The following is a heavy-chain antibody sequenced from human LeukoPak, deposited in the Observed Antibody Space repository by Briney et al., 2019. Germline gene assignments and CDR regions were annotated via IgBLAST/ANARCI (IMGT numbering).Heavy chain of an antibody. CDR2: ILYDGSNK. CDR1: GFSFSSYA. CDR3: ARDAGWFGEKRYFDY. J-gene: IGHJ4*02. Sequence: GGSLRLSCAASGFSFSSYAMHWVRQAPGKGLEWVTLILYDGSNKYYADSVKGRFTISRDNSENTLYLQINSLRAEDTAVYYYARDAGWFGEKRYFDYWGQGTLVTVSS. D-gene: IGHD3-10*01. V-gene: IGHV3-30-3*01.